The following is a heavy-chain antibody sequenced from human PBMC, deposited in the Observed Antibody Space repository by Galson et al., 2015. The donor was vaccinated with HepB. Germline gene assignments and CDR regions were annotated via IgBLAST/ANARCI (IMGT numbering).Heavy chain of an antibody. CDR1: GDSITNHHW. D-gene: IGHD4-17*01. CDR3: ARNGVYSLDY. CDR2: IHHSGST. Sequence: SETLSLTCVVSGDSITNHHWWSWVRQPPGKGQEWIGEIHHSGSTNYNPSLKSRVTISVDKSKNQFSLRLNSVTAADTAVYYCARNGVYSLDYWGQGTLVTASS. J-gene: IGHJ4*02. V-gene: IGHV4-4*02.